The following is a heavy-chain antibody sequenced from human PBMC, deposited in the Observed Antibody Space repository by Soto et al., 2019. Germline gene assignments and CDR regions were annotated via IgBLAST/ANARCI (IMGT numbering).Heavy chain of an antibody. D-gene: IGHD2-2*01. V-gene: IGHV3-53*01. J-gene: IGHJ4*02. CDR1: EFTVTNNE. CDR2: LYSGGNT. CDR3: ALRRVAYADF. Sequence: GGSMRRSCAASEFTVTNNEMSWVRQAPGKGLEWVSILYSGGNTYYADSVEGRFTISRGGSKNTLYLHMNSLRAEDTAVYYCALRRVAYADFWGQGTRVTVSS.